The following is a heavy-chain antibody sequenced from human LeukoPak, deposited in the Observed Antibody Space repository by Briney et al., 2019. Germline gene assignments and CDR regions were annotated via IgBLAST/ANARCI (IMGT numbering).Heavy chain of an antibody. D-gene: IGHD1-1*01. CDR2: ISSSSSYI. CDR1: GLTFSSYS. J-gene: IGHJ1*01. V-gene: IGHV3-21*01. Sequence: PGGSLRLSCAASGLTFSSYSMNWVRQAPGKGLEWVSSISSSSSYIYYADSVKGRFTMSRDNAKNSLYLQMNSLRAEDTAVYYCARVHHWNDSPFQHWGQGTLVTVSS. CDR3: ARVHHWNDSPFQH.